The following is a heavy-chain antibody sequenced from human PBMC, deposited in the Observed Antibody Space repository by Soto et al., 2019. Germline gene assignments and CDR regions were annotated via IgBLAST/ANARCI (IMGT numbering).Heavy chain of an antibody. CDR2: ISSSGSTI. D-gene: IGHD5-18*01. J-gene: IGHJ6*02. V-gene: IGHV3-11*01. CDR1: GFTFSDYY. CDR3: ASCIQLWYPYGIDV. Sequence: GGSLRLSCAASGFTFSDYYMSWIRQAPGKGLEWVSYISSSGSTIYYADSVKGRFTISRDNAKNSLYLQMNSLRAEDTAVYYCASCIQLWYPYGIDVWGQGTTVTVSS.